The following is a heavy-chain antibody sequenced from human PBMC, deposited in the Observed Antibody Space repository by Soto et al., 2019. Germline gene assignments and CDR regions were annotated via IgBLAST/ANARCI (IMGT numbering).Heavy chain of an antibody. D-gene: IGHD5-12*01. CDR1: GGSFSDYS. CDR2: INHSGST. V-gene: IGHV4-34*01. Sequence: SETLSLTCAVYGGSFSDYSWTWIRQPPGKGLEWIGEINHSGSTNYNPSLKSRVTISVDTSKNQFSLKLSSVTAADTAVYYCARDKWLRHYFDYWGQGTLVTV. J-gene: IGHJ4*02. CDR3: ARDKWLRHYFDY.